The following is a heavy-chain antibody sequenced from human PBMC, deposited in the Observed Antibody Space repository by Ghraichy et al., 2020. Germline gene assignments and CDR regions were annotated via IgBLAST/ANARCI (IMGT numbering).Heavy chain of an antibody. V-gene: IGHV3-74*01. CDR1: GFTFSSYW. J-gene: IGHJ4*02. D-gene: IGHD3-3*01. Sequence: GGSLRLSCAASGFTFSSYWMHWVRQAPGKGLVWVSRINSDGSSTSYADSVKGRFTISRDNAKNTLYLQMNSLRAEDTAVYYCARAPYYDFWSGYYGKEYYFDYWGEGTLVTVS. CDR3: ARAPYYDFWSGYYGKEYYFDY. CDR2: INSDGSST.